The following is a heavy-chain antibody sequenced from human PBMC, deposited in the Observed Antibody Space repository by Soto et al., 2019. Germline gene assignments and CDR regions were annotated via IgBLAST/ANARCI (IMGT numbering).Heavy chain of an antibody. Sequence: EVRLLESGGGLVQSGGSLRLSCAASGLTFSSYAMSWVRQAPGKGLEWVSSISDSGRSTYDADSVEGRFTISRDNSKNTLYLQMNSLRAEDTAVYYCAKGETVSSWYGMDVWGQGTTVTVSS. V-gene: IGHV3-23*01. CDR3: AKGETVSSWYGMDV. J-gene: IGHJ6*02. CDR1: GLTFSSYA. D-gene: IGHD6-13*01. CDR2: ISDSGRST.